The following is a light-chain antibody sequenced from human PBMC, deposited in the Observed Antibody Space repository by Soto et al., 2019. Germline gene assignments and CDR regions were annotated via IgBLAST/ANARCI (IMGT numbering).Light chain of an antibody. V-gene: IGKV1-5*03. CDR1: QSIRSW. CDR2: EAS. CDR3: QQSNNYPWT. Sequence: DIQMTQSPSTLSASVGDRVTITCRASQSIRSWLAWYQQKPGKAPKLLIYEASNLESGVPSRFSGSGSGTDFTLTISSLQPDDFATYYCQQSNNYPWTFGQGTKVDIK. J-gene: IGKJ1*01.